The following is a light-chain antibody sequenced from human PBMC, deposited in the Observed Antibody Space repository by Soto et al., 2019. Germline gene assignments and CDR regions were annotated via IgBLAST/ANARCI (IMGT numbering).Light chain of an antibody. CDR3: QPYRSLWN. Sequence: EVVLTQSPATLSLSPGDRATLACGASQSVSNNYLAWYQQKPGQAPRLLIYGASSRATGIPDRFSGSGSGTDFTLSISRLEPEDGSGYYRQPYRSLWNFGPGTNGDLK. CDR1: QSVSNNY. V-gene: IGKV3-20*01. CDR2: GAS. J-gene: IGKJ3*01.